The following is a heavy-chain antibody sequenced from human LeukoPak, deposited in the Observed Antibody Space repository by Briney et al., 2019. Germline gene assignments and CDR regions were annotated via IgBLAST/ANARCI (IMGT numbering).Heavy chain of an antibody. Sequence: GGSLRLSCAASGFTFSSYGMSWVRQAPGKGLEWVAVISYDGSNKYYADSVKGRFTISRDNSKNTLYLQMNSLRAEDTAVYYCARDSGFSGTQRGEYWGQGTLVTVSS. J-gene: IGHJ4*02. CDR2: ISYDGSNK. CDR1: GFTFSSYG. D-gene: IGHD3/OR15-3a*01. CDR3: ARDSGFSGTQRGEY. V-gene: IGHV3-30*03.